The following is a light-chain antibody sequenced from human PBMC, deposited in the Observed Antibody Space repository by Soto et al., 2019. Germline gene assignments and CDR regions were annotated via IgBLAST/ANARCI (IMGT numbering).Light chain of an antibody. CDR2: NNN. V-gene: IGLV1-40*01. J-gene: IGLJ1*01. CDR1: SSNIGAGYD. Sequence: QSVLTPPPSVSGAPGQRVTISCTGSSSNIGAGYDVHWYQRLPGTAPKVLIYNNNNRPSGVPDRFSGSKSGTSASLAITGLQAEDEADYYCQSYDSSLSGSYVFVTGTKLTVL. CDR3: QSYDSSLSGSYV.